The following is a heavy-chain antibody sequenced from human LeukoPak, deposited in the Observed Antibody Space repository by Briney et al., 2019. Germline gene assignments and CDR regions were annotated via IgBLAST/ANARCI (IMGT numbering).Heavy chain of an antibody. CDR3: ARVWAGAGTSYFGY. V-gene: IGHV4-30-4*08. D-gene: IGHD6-13*01. CDR2: IYYSGST. J-gene: IGHJ4*02. Sequence: PSETLSLTCTVSGYSISSVYYWRWVRRPPGKGLEWIGYIYYSGSTYYNPSLKSRVTISVDTSKNQISLKLSSVTAADTGVYYCARVWAGAGTSYFGYWGQGTLVTASS. CDR1: GYSISSVYY.